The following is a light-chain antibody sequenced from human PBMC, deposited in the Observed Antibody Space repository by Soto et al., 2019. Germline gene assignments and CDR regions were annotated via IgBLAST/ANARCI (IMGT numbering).Light chain of an antibody. CDR1: SSDVGGYKY. Sequence: QSVLTQPASVSGSPGQSITISCTGTSSDVGGYKYVSWYQHHPGQAPKLMIHAVNSRPSGVSTRFSGSKSGNTASLTISGLQPEDEAAYYCSSYTSSSTWVFGGGTQLTVL. CDR2: AVN. J-gene: IGLJ3*02. V-gene: IGLV2-14*01. CDR3: SSYTSSSTWV.